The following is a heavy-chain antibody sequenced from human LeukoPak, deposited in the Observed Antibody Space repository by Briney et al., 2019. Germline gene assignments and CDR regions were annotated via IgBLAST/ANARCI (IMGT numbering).Heavy chain of an antibody. CDR1: GFSLSSYN. CDR2: MSTDGSYI. CDR3: VRDTIAVDGRGWLDP. V-gene: IGHV3-21*01. J-gene: IGHJ5*02. Sequence: RGSLRLSCVASGFSLSSYNMNWVRQAPGKGLEWVSFMSTDGSYIHYADSVKGRFIISRDNAKNSLYLQMNSLRAEDTAVYYCVRDTIAVDGRGWLDPWGQGSLVTVSS. D-gene: IGHD6-19*01.